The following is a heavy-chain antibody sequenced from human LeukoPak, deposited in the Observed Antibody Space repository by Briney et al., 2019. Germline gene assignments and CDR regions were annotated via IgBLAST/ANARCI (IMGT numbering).Heavy chain of an antibody. V-gene: IGHV3-21*01. Sequence: PGGSLTLSCAASGFTFSSYSMSWVRQAPGKGLEWVSSISSSSSYVYYADSVKGRFTISRDNAKNSLYLKMNSLRAEDTAVYYCARETTIGTNTFDDAFDIWGQGTMVTVSS. CDR3: ARETTIGTNTFDDAFDI. J-gene: IGHJ3*02. D-gene: IGHD1-14*01. CDR1: GFTFSSYS. CDR2: ISSSSSYV.